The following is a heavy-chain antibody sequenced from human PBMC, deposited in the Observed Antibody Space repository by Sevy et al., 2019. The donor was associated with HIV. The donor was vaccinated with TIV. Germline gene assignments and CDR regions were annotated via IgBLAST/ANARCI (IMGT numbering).Heavy chain of an antibody. CDR2: INRDESAT. CDR3: VTDDRPSGWLFDF. Sequence: GGSLRLSCAASGFSFRSYWMTWVRQAPGKGLEWVANINRDESATNYVGSVKGRFTICRDNAKNLLYQQMNSLRVDDTAVYYCVTDDRPSGWLFDFWGPGTQVTVSS. J-gene: IGHJ4*02. CDR1: GFSFRSYW. V-gene: IGHV3-7*01. D-gene: IGHD6-19*01.